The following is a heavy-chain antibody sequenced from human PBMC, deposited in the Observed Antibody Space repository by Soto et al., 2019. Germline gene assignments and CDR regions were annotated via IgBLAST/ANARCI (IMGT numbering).Heavy chain of an antibody. CDR3: ARLTDHYMDV. CDR1: RFSFSTYG. J-gene: IGHJ6*03. CDR2: IWYDGSYK. V-gene: IGHV3-33*01. Sequence: ESGGGVVQPGRSLRLSCAASRFSFSTYGMHWVRQAPGKGLEWVAVIWYDGSYKYYADSVKGRFTISRDNSKNTLYLQMNSLRAEDTAVYYCARLTDHYMDVWCKGTTVTVSS.